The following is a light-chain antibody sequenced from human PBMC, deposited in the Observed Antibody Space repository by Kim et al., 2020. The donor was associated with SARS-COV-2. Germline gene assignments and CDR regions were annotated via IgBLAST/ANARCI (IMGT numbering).Light chain of an antibody. V-gene: IGLV3-12*01. CDR1: KIGSKA. J-gene: IGLJ2*01. CDR3: QVWDTSSDHPV. Sequence: ARAQMARIHGGGNKIGSKAVNWYQQKPGQDPVLVIYCDTTRPSGIPERFSGSNPGNTTTLTISRIEAGDEADYYCQVWDTSSDHPVFGGGTQLTVL. CDR2: CDT.